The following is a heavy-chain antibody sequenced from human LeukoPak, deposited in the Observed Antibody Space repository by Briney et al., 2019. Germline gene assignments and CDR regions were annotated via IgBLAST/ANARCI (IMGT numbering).Heavy chain of an antibody. CDR2: IIPILGIA. CDR1: GFTFSSYA. D-gene: IGHD3-3*01. V-gene: IGHV1-69*04. CDR3: GREKGVVSSYYYYYGMDV. Sequence: GGSLRLSCAASGFTFSSYAISWVRQAPGQGLEWMGRIIPILGIANYAQKFQGRVTITADKSTSTAYMELSSLRSEDTAVYYCGREKGVVSSYYYYYGMDVWGQGTTVTVSS. J-gene: IGHJ6*02.